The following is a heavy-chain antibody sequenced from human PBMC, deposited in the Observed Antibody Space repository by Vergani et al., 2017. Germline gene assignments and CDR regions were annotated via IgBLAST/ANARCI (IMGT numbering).Heavy chain of an antibody. V-gene: IGHV3-48*03. Sequence: EVQLVESGGGLVQPGGSLRLSCAASGFTFSSYEMNWVRQAPGKGLEWVSYISSSGSTLYYADSVKGRFTISRDNAKDSLYLQMNSLRAEDTAVYYCARDGDEIFGVVTPLDYWGQGTLVTVSS. D-gene: IGHD3-3*01. J-gene: IGHJ4*02. CDR2: ISSSGSTL. CDR1: GFTFSSYE. CDR3: ARDGDEIFGVVTPLDY.